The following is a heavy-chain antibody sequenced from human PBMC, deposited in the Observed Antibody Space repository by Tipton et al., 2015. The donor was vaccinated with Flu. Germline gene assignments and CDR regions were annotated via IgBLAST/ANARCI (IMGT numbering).Heavy chain of an antibody. J-gene: IGHJ1*01. V-gene: IGHV3-74*03. CDR2: ISSDGTSI. D-gene: IGHD2-21*01. Sequence: LTCAASGFSFSNYWMHWIRQDARKGLMWVSRISSDGTSIKYADSVQGRFIISRDNAKKTVYLQMNGLRVDDSAVYYCVRRGDVAEYFQQWGQGTLVTVSS. CDR1: GFSFSNYW. CDR3: VRRGDVAEYFQQ.